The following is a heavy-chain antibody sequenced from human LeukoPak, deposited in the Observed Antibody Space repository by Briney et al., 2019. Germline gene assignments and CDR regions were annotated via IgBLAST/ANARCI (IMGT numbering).Heavy chain of an antibody. CDR1: GGTFSSYA. CDR3: ARAPRVRGVIHYYYGMDV. CDR2: IIPIFGTA. Sequence: SVKVPCKASGGTFSSYAISWVRQAPGQGLEWMGGIIPIFGTANYAQKFQGRVTITADKSTSTAYMELSSLRSEDTAAYYCARAPRVRGVIHYYYGMDVWGKGTTVTVSS. J-gene: IGHJ6*04. V-gene: IGHV1-69*06. D-gene: IGHD3-10*01.